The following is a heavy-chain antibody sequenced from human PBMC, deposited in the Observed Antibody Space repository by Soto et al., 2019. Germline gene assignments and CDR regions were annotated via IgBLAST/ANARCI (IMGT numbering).Heavy chain of an antibody. J-gene: IGHJ5*02. Sequence: WETLSLTCAFYVGSFSGYYWSWIRQPPGKWLEWIGEINHSGSTNYNPSLKSRVTISVDTSKNQFSLKLSSVTAADTAVYYCARGSWFQPWGQGTLVSVSS. CDR1: VGSFSGYY. CDR3: ARGSWFQP. CDR2: INHSGST. V-gene: IGHV4-34*01.